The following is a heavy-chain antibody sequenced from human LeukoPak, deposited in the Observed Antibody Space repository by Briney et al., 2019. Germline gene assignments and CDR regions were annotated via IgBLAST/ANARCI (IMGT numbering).Heavy chain of an antibody. D-gene: IGHD3-22*01. CDR2: IYSGGST. CDR1: GFTVSSNY. J-gene: IGHJ4*02. Sequence: GGSLRLSCAASGFTVSSNYMSGVRQAPGKGLEWVSVIYSGGSTYYADSVKGRFTISRDNSKNTLYLQMNSLRAEDTAVYYCARETHYDSSGYYYFDYWGQGTLVTVSS. CDR3: ARETHYDSSGYYYFDY. V-gene: IGHV3-66*02.